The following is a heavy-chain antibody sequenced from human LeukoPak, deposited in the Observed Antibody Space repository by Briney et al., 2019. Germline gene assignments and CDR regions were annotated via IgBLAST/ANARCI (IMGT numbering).Heavy chain of an antibody. D-gene: IGHD2-2*01. CDR3: ARGLVRGYCSSTSCPEYYFDY. CDR1: GYTSTSYG. CDR2: ISAYNGNT. J-gene: IGHJ4*02. Sequence: GASVKVSCKASGYTSTSYGISWVRQAPGQGLEWMGWISAYNGNTNYAQKHQGRVTMTTDTSTSTAYMELRSLRSDDTAVYYCARGLVRGYCSSTSCPEYYFDYWGQGTLVTVSS. V-gene: IGHV1-18*01.